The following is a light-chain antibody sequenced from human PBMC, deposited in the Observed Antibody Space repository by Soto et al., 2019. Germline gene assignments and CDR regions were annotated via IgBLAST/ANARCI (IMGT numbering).Light chain of an antibody. V-gene: IGLV1-40*01. CDR2: ANH. Sequence: QSVLTQPPSVSGAPGRRVTISCTGSSSNIGAPYGVHWYQQLPGTAPKLLIYANHNRPSGVPDRFSGSKSGTSASLAITGLQAEDEAEYYCQSYDSGLSGYVFGTGTKVTVL. J-gene: IGLJ1*01. CDR1: SSNIGAPYG. CDR3: QSYDSGLSGYV.